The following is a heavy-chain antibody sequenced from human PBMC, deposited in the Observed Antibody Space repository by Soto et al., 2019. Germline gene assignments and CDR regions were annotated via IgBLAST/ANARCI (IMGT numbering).Heavy chain of an antibody. CDR1: GFTFSSYA. Sequence: GGSLRLSCAASGFTFSSYAMSWVRQAPGKGLEWVSAISGSGGSTYYADSVKGRFTISRDNSKNTLYLQMNSLRAEDTAVYYCAKDLGDDFWSGYWHDDYWGQGTLVTVSS. CDR3: AKDLGDDFWSGYWHDDY. D-gene: IGHD3-3*01. J-gene: IGHJ4*02. CDR2: ISGSGGST. V-gene: IGHV3-23*01.